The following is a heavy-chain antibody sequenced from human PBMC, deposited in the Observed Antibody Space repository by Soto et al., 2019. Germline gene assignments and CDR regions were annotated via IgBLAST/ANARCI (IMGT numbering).Heavy chain of an antibody. CDR2: ISAYNGNT. V-gene: IGHV1-18*01. D-gene: IGHD3-10*01. Sequence: ASVKVSCKDSGYTFTSYGISWVRQAPGQGLEWMGWISAYNGNTNYAQKLQGRVTMTTDTSTSTAYMELRSLRSDDTAVYYCARRNYYRFGARGVDVWGKGTTVTVSS. CDR3: ARRNYYRFGARGVDV. J-gene: IGHJ6*04. CDR1: GYTFTSYG.